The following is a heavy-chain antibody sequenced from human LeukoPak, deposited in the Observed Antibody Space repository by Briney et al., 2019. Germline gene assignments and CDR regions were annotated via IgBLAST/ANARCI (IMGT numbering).Heavy chain of an antibody. J-gene: IGHJ4*02. CDR1: GGSISSSSYY. Sequence: SETLSLTCTVSGGSISSSSYYWGWIRQPPGKGLEWIGSIYYSGSTYYNPSLKSRVTISVDTSKNQFSLKLSSVTAADTAVYYCARVAGYYDSSGYYYDYWGQGTLVTVYS. CDR2: IYYSGST. V-gene: IGHV4-39*07. D-gene: IGHD3-22*01. CDR3: ARVAGYYDSSGYYYDY.